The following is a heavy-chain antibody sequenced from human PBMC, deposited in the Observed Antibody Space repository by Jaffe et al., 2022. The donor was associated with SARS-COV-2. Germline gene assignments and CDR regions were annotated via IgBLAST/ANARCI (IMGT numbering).Heavy chain of an antibody. D-gene: IGHD3-22*01. CDR1: GFTFSSYA. CDR3: AKGSFYYYDSHRPCGMDV. Sequence: EVQLLESGGGLVQPGGSLRLSCAASGFTFSSYAMSWVRQAPGKGLEWVSAISGSGGSTYYADSVKGRFTISRDNSKNTLYLQMNSLRAEDTAVYYCAKGSFYYYDSHRPCGMDVWGQGTTVTVSS. J-gene: IGHJ6*02. CDR2: ISGSGGST. V-gene: IGHV3-23*01.